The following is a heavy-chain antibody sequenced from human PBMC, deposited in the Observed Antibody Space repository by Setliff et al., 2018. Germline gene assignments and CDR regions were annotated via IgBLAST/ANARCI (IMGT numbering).Heavy chain of an antibody. CDR1: GYRFTTYW. CDR2: VFPVDSDT. Sequence: GESLKISCKGSGYRFTTYWIGWVRQMPGKGLEWMGIVFPVDSDTRHSPSFQGQVTFSADKSISTAYLQWSSLKASGTATYYCARVVGADGIGIDYWGQGTVVTVSS. D-gene: IGHD2-15*01. V-gene: IGHV5-51*01. CDR3: ARVVGADGIGIDY. J-gene: IGHJ4*02.